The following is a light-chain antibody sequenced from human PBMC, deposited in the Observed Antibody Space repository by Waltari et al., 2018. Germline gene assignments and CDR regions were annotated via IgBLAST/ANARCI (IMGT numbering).Light chain of an antibody. Sequence: DIQMTQSPSSLSASVGDRVTITCRASQSINTYLNWYQQRPGKDPKLLIYAASSLQSGVPSKCSGSGSATDFTLTISSLQPEDVATYDCQQSYSTPRTFGQGTKLEIK. CDR3: QQSYSTPRT. CDR1: QSINTY. V-gene: IGKV1-39*01. J-gene: IGKJ2*02. CDR2: AAS.